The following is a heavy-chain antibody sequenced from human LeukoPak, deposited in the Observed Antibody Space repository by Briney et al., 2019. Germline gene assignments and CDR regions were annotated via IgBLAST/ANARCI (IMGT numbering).Heavy chain of an antibody. CDR1: GGYISSYY. CDR2: IYYSGSS. V-gene: IGHV4-59*01. J-gene: IGHJ4*02. D-gene: IGHD5-12*01. Sequence: SETLSLTRTVSGGYISSYYWSWIRQPPGKGLEWIGYIYYSGSSNYNPSLKSRVTISVDTSKNQIPLKLSSVTAADTAVYYCARANRYDLYFDYWGQGTLVTVSS. CDR3: ARANRYDLYFDY.